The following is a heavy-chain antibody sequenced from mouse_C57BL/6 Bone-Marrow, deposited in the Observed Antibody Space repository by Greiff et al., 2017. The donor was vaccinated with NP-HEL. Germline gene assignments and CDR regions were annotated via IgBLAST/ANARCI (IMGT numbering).Heavy chain of an antibody. J-gene: IGHJ4*01. CDR1: GFTFSSYA. V-gene: IGHV5-4*01. CDR2: ISDGGSYT. D-gene: IGHD3-2*02. CDR3: ARDKGSSDAMDY. Sequence: EVQVVESGGGLVKPGGSLKLSCAASGFTFSSYAMSWVRQTPEKRLEWVATISDGGSYTCYPDNVKGRFTISRDNAKNNLYLQMSHLKSEDTAMYYCARDKGSSDAMDYWGQGTSVTVSS.